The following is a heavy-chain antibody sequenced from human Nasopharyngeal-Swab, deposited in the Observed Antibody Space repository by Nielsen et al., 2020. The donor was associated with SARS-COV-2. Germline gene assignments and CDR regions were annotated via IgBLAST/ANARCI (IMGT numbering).Heavy chain of an antibody. D-gene: IGHD6-13*01. CDR1: GYTFTSYA. V-gene: IGHV1-3*01. CDR3: ARDWQQLVPFDY. CDR2: INAGNGNT. Sequence: ASVKVSCKASGYTFTSYAMHWVRRAPGQRLEWMGWINAGNGNTKYSQKFQGRVTITRDTSASTAYMELSSLRSEDTAVYYCARDWQQLVPFDYWGQGTLVTVSS. J-gene: IGHJ4*02.